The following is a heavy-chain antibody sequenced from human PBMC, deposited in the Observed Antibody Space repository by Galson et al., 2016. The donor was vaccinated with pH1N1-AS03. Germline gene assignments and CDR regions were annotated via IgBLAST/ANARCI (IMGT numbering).Heavy chain of an antibody. CDR1: GFPFSSYW. J-gene: IGHJ4*02. CDR2: STTDGSGT. CDR3: ARGIGSRIAVGLDF. V-gene: IGHV3-74*01. D-gene: IGHD6-19*01. Sequence: SLRLSCAASGFPFSSYWMHWVRQAPGKGLVWVSRSTTDGSGTTYADSVKGRFTISRDNAKNTVSLQRNSLRAEDTAVYYCARGIGSRIAVGLDFWGPGTLVTVSS.